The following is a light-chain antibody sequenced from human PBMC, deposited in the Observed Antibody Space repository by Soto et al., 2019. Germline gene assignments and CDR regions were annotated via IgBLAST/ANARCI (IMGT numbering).Light chain of an antibody. V-gene: IGLV6-57*02. CDR1: GGRVASNF. CDR2: EDK. J-gene: IGLJ1*01. CDR3: QSHEVGRHV. Sequence: NFMLTQPHSVSESPGKTVTISCTGSGGRVASNFVQWYQQRPGSAPTTVIFEDKQRPSGVPDRFSGSIDSSTNSAYLTISGLKTEDEADYYCQSHEVGRHVFGTGTKVTVL.